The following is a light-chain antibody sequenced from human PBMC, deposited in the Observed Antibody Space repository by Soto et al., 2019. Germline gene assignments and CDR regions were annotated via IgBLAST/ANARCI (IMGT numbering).Light chain of an antibody. V-gene: IGLV2-23*01. CDR2: EGS. J-gene: IGLJ1*01. CDR1: SSDVGSYNL. Sequence: QSVLTQPASVSGSPGQSITISCTGTSSDVGSYNLVSWYQQHPGKAPKLMIYEGSKRPSGVSNCFSGSKSGNTASLTISGLQAEDEADYYCCSYAGSSTHYVFGTGTKVTVL. CDR3: CSYAGSSTHYV.